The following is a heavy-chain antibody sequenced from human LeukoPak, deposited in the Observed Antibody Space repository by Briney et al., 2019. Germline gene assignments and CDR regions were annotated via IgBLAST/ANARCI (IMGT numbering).Heavy chain of an antibody. V-gene: IGHV3-23*01. CDR1: GFTFTNYN. J-gene: IGHJ4*02. CDR2: ISGSGGST. CDR3: AKIGGYDLYYFDY. Sequence: GGSLRLSCAASGFTFTNYNMNWVRQAPGKGLEWVSAISGSGGSTYYADSVKGRFTISRDNSKNTLYLQMNSLRAEDTAVYYCAKIGGYDLYYFDYWGQGTLVTVSS. D-gene: IGHD5-12*01.